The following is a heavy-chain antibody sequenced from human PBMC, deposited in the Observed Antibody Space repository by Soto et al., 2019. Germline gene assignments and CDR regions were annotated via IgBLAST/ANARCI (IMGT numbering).Heavy chain of an antibody. D-gene: IGHD3-22*01. CDR1: GFTFSTYA. J-gene: IGHJ4*02. V-gene: IGHV3-23*01. Sequence: GGSLRLSCAASGFTFSTYAMSWVRQAPGKGLEWVSVISGSAASTYYADSVKGRFTISRDNSKNTLYLQMNSLRAEDTAVYYCAREGASSGYYPDFDYWGQGTLVTVSS. CDR2: ISGSAAST. CDR3: AREGASSGYYPDFDY.